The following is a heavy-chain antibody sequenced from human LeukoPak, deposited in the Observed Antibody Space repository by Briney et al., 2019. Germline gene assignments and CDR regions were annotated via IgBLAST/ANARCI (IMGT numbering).Heavy chain of an antibody. D-gene: IGHD2-15*01. CDR1: GYTLTELS. Sequence: ASVKVSCKVSGYTLTELSMHWVRQAPGKGLEWRGGLDPEDSETIYAQKFQGRVTMTEDTSTDTAYMELSSLRSEDTAVYYCATAKVFCSGGSCRNYYFDYWGQGTLVTVSS. V-gene: IGHV1-24*01. J-gene: IGHJ4*02. CDR3: ATAKVFCSGGSCRNYYFDY. CDR2: LDPEDSET.